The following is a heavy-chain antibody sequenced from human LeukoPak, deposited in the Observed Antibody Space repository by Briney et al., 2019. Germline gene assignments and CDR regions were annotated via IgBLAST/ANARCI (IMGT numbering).Heavy chain of an antibody. J-gene: IGHJ4*02. CDR3: ARVRGVIPMEGEFDY. CDR1: GGSMSSYY. D-gene: IGHD3-10*01. V-gene: IGHV4-4*07. CDR2: IHASGTT. Sequence: SETLSLTCTVSGGSMSSYYWSFIRQSAGTGLEWLGRIHASGTTWYNPSLQSRVTLSVDASKNQFSLGLTSVTAADTAVYYCARVRGVIPMEGEFDYWGQGTLVTVSS.